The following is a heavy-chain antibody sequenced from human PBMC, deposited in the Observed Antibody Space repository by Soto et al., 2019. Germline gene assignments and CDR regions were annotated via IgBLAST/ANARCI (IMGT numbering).Heavy chain of an antibody. CDR2: ISPMFGTS. CDR3: ARGGEEWDAFDI. J-gene: IGHJ3*02. D-gene: IGHD3-16*01. CDR1: GGTFSIYT. Sequence: QVQLVQSGAEVKKPGSSVKVSCKASGGTFSIYTISWVRQAPGQGLEWMGGISPMFGTSNYAQTFQGRVTTTADESTSTAYMELRGLRSDDTAVYYCARGGEEWDAFDIWGQGTMVTVSS. V-gene: IGHV1-69*01.